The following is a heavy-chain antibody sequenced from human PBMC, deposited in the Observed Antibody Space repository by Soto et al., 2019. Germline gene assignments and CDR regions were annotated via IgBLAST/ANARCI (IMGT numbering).Heavy chain of an antibody. CDR2: MTGNGGST. D-gene: IGHD1-26*01. CDR1: RFTHIGYA. J-gene: IGHJ4*02. V-gene: IGHV3-64D*06. Sequence: RHPCSAARFTHIGYAMRWVREDTGEGLQYVSGMTGNGGSTCYADSVRGKVTISRDNYKNMRNLQMSSLRAEATAVYYGVKGWERLTYFDCGGQGTQVATSS. CDR3: VKGWERLTYFDC.